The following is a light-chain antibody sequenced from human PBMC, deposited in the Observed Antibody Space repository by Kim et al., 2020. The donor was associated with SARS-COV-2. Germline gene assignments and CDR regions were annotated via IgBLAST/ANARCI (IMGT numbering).Light chain of an antibody. CDR1: QKISGY. CDR2: DTS. Sequence: DIQMTQSPSSLSASVGDRVTITCRSSQKISGYLNWYQQKLGKAPKLLMSDTSSLQSGVPSRFSGSRSGTEFTLTINSLHPEDFATYFCQQSYTMPFTFGPGTKVDIK. J-gene: IGKJ3*01. V-gene: IGKV1-39*01. CDR3: QQSYTMPFT.